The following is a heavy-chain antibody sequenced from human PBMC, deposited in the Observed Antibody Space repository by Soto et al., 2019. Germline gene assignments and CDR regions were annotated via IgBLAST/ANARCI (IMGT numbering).Heavy chain of an antibody. V-gene: IGHV5-51*01. J-gene: IGHJ4*02. CDR2: IYPGDSDT. Sequence: LKISCKGSGYSFTNYWIGWVRQMPGKGLEWMGIIYPGDSDTRYSPSFQGQVIISVDQSISTAYLQWSSLQASDTAMYYCARQDYNYAYFDFWGQGTLVTVSS. D-gene: IGHD5-18*01. CDR1: GYSFTNYW. CDR3: ARQDYNYAYFDF.